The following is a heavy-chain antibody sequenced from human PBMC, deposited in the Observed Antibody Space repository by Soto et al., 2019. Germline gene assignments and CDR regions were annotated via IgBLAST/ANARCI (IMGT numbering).Heavy chain of an antibody. D-gene: IGHD3-16*01. CDR1: GYTFTSYG. Sequence: QVQLVQSGAEVKKPGASVKVSCKASGYTFTSYGISLVRQSPGQGLEWMGWISAYNGNTNYAQKLQGRVTMTPDTSTSTAYMRLRSLRSADTGVCYCARKDYPVDYWGQGTLVTVSS. CDR3: ARKDYPVDY. V-gene: IGHV1-18*01. CDR2: ISAYNGNT. J-gene: IGHJ4*02.